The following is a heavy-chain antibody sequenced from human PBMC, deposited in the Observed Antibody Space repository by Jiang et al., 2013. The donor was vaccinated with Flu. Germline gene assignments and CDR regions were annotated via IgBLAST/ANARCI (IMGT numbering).Heavy chain of an antibody. V-gene: IGHV3-7*01. J-gene: IGHJ6*02. CDR3: ARRGYCSSVYCYTPDYYSMDV. Sequence: VQLVESGGGLVQPGGSLRLSCAASGFTFNHFWMTWVRQAPGKGLEWVANIKQDGSERYYVDSVKGRFTISRDNAKNSLYLQMSSLRGEDTAVYYCARRGYCSSVYCYTPDYYSMDVWGQGTTVTVSS. D-gene: IGHD2-2*01. CDR2: IKQDGSER. CDR1: GFTFNHFW.